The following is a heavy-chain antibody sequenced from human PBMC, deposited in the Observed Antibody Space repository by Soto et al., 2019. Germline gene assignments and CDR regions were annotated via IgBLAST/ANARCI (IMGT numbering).Heavy chain of an antibody. D-gene: IGHD6-6*01. V-gene: IGHV3-23*01. CDR1: GFIFSNNA. J-gene: IGHJ5*02. CDR2: ITADGGTT. Sequence: EVQVLESGGGLVQPGGSLRLSCAASGFIFSNNAMSWVRQAPGKGLEWVSTITADGGTTFYADSVKGRFTISRDNSKDTLYLQMNSLGAEDTALYYCAKHSTSGWFDPWGQGTLVTVSS. CDR3: AKHSTSGWFDP.